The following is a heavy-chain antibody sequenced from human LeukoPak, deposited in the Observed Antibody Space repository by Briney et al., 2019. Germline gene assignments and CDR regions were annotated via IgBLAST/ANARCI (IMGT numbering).Heavy chain of an antibody. CDR1: GYTFTSYG. D-gene: IGHD5-24*01. J-gene: IGHJ4*02. Sequence: ASVKVSCKASGYTFTSYGISWVRQAPGQGLEWMGWISAYNGNTNYAQKFQGRVTMTRDTSISTAYMELSSLRSDDTAVFYCAGSQTGDGYNPPFDYWGQGTLVTVSS. CDR3: AGSQTGDGYNPPFDY. V-gene: IGHV1-18*01. CDR2: ISAYNGNT.